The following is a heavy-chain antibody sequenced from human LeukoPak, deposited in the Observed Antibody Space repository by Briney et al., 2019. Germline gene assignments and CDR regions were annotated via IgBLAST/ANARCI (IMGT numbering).Heavy chain of an antibody. D-gene: IGHD6-13*01. CDR2: ISAYNGNT. Sequence: ASVKVSCKASGYTFTSYGISWVRQAPGQGLEWMGWISAYNGNTNYAQNLQDRVFMNTDTSTSTTYMELRSLRSDDTAVYYCARYPLSYSGNWHYYFDYWGQGTLDTVSS. CDR3: ARYPLSYSGNWHYYFDY. V-gene: IGHV1-18*04. CDR1: GYTFTSYG. J-gene: IGHJ4*02.